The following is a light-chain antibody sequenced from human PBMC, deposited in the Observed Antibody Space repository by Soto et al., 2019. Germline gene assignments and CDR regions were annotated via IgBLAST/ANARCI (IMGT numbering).Light chain of an antibody. V-gene: IGKV1-39*01. J-gene: IGKJ4*01. CDR3: QQSYSTPPLT. CDR2: GAS. Sequence: DIETTQSPSSLSASVGDTVTITCRASQGIKSYLNWYQQKPGKAPKLLIYGASSLQSGVPSRFSGSGSGTDFTLTISSLQPEDYATYYSQQSYSTPPLTVGGGTKVEIK. CDR1: QGIKSY.